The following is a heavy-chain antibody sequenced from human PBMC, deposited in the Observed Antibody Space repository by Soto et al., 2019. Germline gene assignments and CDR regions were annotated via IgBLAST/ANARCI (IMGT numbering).Heavy chain of an antibody. CDR1: GYTFNTYS. V-gene: IGHV1-46*02. D-gene: IGHD2-21*02. Sequence: QVQLVQSGAEVRKPGASVKVSCRPSGYTFNTYSLHWLRQAPGQALEWLGVIHPSGGGTTYAQKFLGRVTVTRDTSTTTVFMELSSLRSDDTAVYYCARGGHIAVVTASFDNWGQGTLVTVSS. CDR3: ARGGHIAVVTASFDN. CDR2: IHPSGGGT. J-gene: IGHJ4*02.